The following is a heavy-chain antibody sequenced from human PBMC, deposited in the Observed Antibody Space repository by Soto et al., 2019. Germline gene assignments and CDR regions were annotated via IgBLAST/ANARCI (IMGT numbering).Heavy chain of an antibody. V-gene: IGHV4-34*01. CDR2: INHRGNT. Sequence: QVQLQQWGAGLLKPSETLSLTCTVHGGSLSDHYWIWIRQPPGKGLEWIGEINHRGNTRYDPSLESRVTISADTSKNQFSVNLNSVTAADTAIYYCARGFKWSCSSAGCRYYFDYWGQGTLVTVSS. J-gene: IGHJ4*02. CDR3: ARGFKWSCSSAGCRYYFDY. D-gene: IGHD2-2*01. CDR1: GGSLSDHY.